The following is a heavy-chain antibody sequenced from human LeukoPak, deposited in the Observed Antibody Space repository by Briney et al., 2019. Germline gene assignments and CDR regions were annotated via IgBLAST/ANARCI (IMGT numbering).Heavy chain of an antibody. Sequence: GGSLRLSCAASGFTFSSHGMNWVRQAPGKGLEWVSGISPSGDITYYTDSVRGRFTISRDNFKNTLSLQVNSLRAEDTAMYYCAKDDDWGRYKHWGQGTLVTVSS. CDR3: AKDDDWGRYKH. CDR1: GFTFSSHG. CDR2: ISPSGDIT. V-gene: IGHV3-23*01. D-gene: IGHD3-16*01. J-gene: IGHJ1*01.